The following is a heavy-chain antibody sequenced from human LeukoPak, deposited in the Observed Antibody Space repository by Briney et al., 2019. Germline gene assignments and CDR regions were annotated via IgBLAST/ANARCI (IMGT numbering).Heavy chain of an antibody. V-gene: IGHV1-2*02. J-gene: IGHJ4*02. CDR3: ARDGGGLNDIHADY. Sequence: TVSVSCTASGDTFTGYYMHWGREAPGQGREWRGWINPNSGGTNYAQKFQGRVTMTRDASISTAYMELSRLRSDDTAVYYCARDGGGLNDIHADYWGQGTLVTVSS. D-gene: IGHD3-9*01. CDR1: GDTFTGYY. CDR2: INPNSGGT.